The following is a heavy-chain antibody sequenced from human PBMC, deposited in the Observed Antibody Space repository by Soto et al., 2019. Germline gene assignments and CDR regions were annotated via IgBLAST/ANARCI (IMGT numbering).Heavy chain of an antibody. CDR3: ARVDGVGATIFDY. V-gene: IGHV1-2*04. CDR2: INPNSGGT. D-gene: IGHD1-26*01. Sequence: GASVKVSCKASGYTFTGYYMHWVRQAPGQGLEWMGWINPNSGGTNYAQKFQGWVTMTRDTSISTAYMELSRLRSDDTAVYYCARVDGVGATIFDYWGQGTLVTVSS. J-gene: IGHJ4*02. CDR1: GYTFTGYY.